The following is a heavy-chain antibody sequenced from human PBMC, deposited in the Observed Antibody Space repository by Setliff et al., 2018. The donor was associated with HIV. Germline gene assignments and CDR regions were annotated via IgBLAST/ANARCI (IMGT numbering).Heavy chain of an antibody. Sequence: PSETLSLTCSVSGDSMRTNYWTWIRQSPGKGLEWIGHVDYSGSSTYNPSLNSRVTLSIDTSKSQFSLRLSSVTAADTAVYYCARRGIIAGTTDFWGQGTPVTVSS. J-gene: IGHJ4*02. CDR1: GDSMRTNY. V-gene: IGHV4-59*08. CDR2: VDYSGSS. D-gene: IGHD1-7*01. CDR3: ARRGIIAGTTDF.